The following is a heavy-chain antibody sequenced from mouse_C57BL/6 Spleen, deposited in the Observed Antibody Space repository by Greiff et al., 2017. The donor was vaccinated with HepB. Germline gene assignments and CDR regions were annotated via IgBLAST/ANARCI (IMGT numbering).Heavy chain of an antibody. V-gene: IGHV1-69*01. CDR2: IDPSDSYT. CDR1: GYTFTSYW. Sequence: VQLQQPGAELVMPGASVKLSCKASGYTFTSYWMHWVKQRPGQGLEWIGEIDPSDSYTNYNQKFKGKSTLTVDKSSSTAYMQLSSLTSEDSAVYYCASGYFDDWGTGTTVTVSS. CDR3: ASGYFDD. J-gene: IGHJ1*03.